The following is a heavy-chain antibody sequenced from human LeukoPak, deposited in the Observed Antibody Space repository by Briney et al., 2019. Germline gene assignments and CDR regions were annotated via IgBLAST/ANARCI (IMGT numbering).Heavy chain of an antibody. CDR2: IKQDGSQK. CDR3: ASDRSRTTVENSNWFDP. D-gene: IGHD4-23*01. CDR1: GFTFSRYW. Sequence: PGGSLRLSCVGSGFTFSRYWVSWVRQAPGKGLEWVANIKQDGSQKYYVDSVKGRFTISRDNAENALYLQMNSLRAEDTAVYYCASDRSRTTVENSNWFDPWGQGTLVTVSS. V-gene: IGHV3-7*04. J-gene: IGHJ5*02.